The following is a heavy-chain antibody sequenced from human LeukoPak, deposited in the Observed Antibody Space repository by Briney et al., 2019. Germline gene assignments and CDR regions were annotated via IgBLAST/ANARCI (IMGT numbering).Heavy chain of an antibody. D-gene: IGHD1-14*01. Sequence: GGSLRLSCAASGFTFSDYWMHWVRQAPGKGLVWVSRIKRDGSESNYADSVRGRFTISRDNAKNTVYLQMNSLRAEDTAIYYCWRNQNSLFGAGQMDVLGQGTTVTVSS. CDR1: GFTFSDYW. CDR2: IKRDGSES. V-gene: IGHV3-74*01. J-gene: IGHJ6*02. CDR3: WRNQNSLFGAGQMDV.